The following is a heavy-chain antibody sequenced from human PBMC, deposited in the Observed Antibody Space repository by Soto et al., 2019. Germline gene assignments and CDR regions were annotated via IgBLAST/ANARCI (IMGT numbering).Heavy chain of an antibody. CDR3: SKEGFWTREY. J-gene: IGHJ4*02. CDR1: GFIFKNNW. D-gene: IGHD3-3*01. V-gene: IGHV3-7*01. Sequence: EVQLVESGGGLVQPGGSLRLSCAASGFIFKNNWMDWVRQAPGKGLEWVANIKGAGSERNYMDFVKGRFTISRENSKFLVYLQMNSLSADDTAFYYCSKEGFWTREYWGQGTLVTVSS. CDR2: IKGAGSER.